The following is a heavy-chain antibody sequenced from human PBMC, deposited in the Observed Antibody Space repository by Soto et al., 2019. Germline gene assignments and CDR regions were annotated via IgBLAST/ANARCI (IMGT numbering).Heavy chain of an antibody. D-gene: IGHD5-18*01. V-gene: IGHV1-2*04. CDR3: ARDAAMGDYYHYGMDV. CDR2: INPSSGGA. J-gene: IGHJ6*02. CDR1: GYTFTGYY. Sequence: GASVKVSCNASGYTFTGYYLHWVRQAPGQGLEWMGWINPSSGGANIAQKFQGWVTMTRDTSIDTAYMELTRLRSDDTAVYYCARDAAMGDYYHYGMDVWGQGTPVTVSS.